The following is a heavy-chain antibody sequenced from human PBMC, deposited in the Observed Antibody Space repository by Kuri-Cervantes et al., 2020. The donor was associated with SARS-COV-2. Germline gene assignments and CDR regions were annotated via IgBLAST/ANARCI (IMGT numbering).Heavy chain of an antibody. V-gene: IGHV3-30-3*01. CDR3: ARATPYYYDSSGYKGYFDY. J-gene: IGHJ4*02. CDR1: GFTFSSYA. D-gene: IGHD3-22*01. CDR2: ISYDGSNK. Sequence: LSLTCAASGFTFSSYAMHWVRQAPGKGLEWVAVISYDGSNKYYADSVKGRFTISRGNSKNTLYLQMNSLRAEDTAVYYCARATPYYYDSSGYKGYFDYWGQGTLVTVSS.